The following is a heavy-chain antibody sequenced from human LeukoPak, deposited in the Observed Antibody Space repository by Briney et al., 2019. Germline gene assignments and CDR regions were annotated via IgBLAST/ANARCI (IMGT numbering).Heavy chain of an antibody. V-gene: IGHV1-69*13. D-gene: IGHD2-15*01. J-gene: IGHJ6*02. CDR3: ARRYCSGGSCSYYYGMDV. Sequence: GASVKVSCKASGGTFSSYAISWVRQAPGQGLEWMGGIIPIFGTASYAQKFQGRVTITADESTSTAYMELSSLRSEDTAVYYCARRYCSGGSCSYYYGMDVWAKGPRSPSP. CDR1: GGTFSSYA. CDR2: IIPIFGTA.